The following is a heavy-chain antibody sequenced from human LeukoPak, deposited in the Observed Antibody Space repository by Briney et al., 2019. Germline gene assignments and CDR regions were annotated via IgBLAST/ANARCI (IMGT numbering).Heavy chain of an antibody. Sequence: SGTLSLTCAVYGGSFSGYYWSWIRQPPGKGLDWIGEINHSGSTNYNPSLKSRGTISVDTSKNQFSLKLSSVTAADTAVYYCARGDWYGGNIWGITWFDPWGQGTLVTVSS. CDR3: ARGDWYGGNIWGITWFDP. CDR2: INHSGST. D-gene: IGHD4-23*01. J-gene: IGHJ5*02. CDR1: GGSFSGYY. V-gene: IGHV4-34*01.